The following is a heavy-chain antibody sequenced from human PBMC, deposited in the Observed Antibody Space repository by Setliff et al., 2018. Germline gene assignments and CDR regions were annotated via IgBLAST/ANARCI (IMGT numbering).Heavy chain of an antibody. V-gene: IGHV4-61*02. J-gene: IGHJ5*02. CDR3: ARDPGFRSGTWSLDL. Sequence: TLSLTCAVSGGSITSGSYYWSWIRQPAGEGLEWIGRLHTSGTTVYNPSLKGRVTISADTSTNHFSLKLTSVTAADTAVYYCARDPGFRSGTWSLDLWGQGTQVTVSS. D-gene: IGHD3-10*01. CDR1: GGSITSGSYY. CDR2: LHTSGTT.